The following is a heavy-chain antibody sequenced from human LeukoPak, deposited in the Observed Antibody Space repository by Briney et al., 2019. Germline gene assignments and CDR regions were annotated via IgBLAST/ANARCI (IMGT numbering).Heavy chain of an antibody. CDR3: SRELAWGPTNF. J-gene: IGHJ4*02. CDR2: TYYRSGRYN. CDR1: GDSVSSNSAA. Sequence: SQTLSLTCAISGDSVSSNSAAWGWIRQSPSRGLEWLGRTYYRSGRYNDYALSVESRITINPDTSKNQVSLQLTSVTPEDTAVYYCSRELAWGPTNFWGQGTLVTVSS. D-gene: IGHD7-27*01. V-gene: IGHV6-1*01.